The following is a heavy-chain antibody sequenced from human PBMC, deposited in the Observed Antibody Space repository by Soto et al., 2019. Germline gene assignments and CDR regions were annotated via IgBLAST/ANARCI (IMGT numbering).Heavy chain of an antibody. CDR1: GFTFSTYS. D-gene: IGHD5-18*01. J-gene: IGHJ6*02. Sequence: EVQLVESGGGLVKPGGSLRLSFAASGFTFSTYSMNWVRQAPGKGLEWVSSISSSSGYIYYADSVKGRFTISRDDAKNSLSLQMNSLRAEDTAVYYCARVRSYSYGQGYGMDVWGQGTTVNVSS. CDR3: ARVRSYSYGQGYGMDV. CDR2: ISSSSGYI. V-gene: IGHV3-21*01.